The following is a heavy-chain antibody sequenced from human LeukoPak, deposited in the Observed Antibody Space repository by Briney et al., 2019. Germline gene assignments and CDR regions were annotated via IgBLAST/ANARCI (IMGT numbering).Heavy chain of an antibody. D-gene: IGHD3-3*02. CDR1: GFTFSSYS. V-gene: IGHV3-48*04. CDR2: ISSSSSTI. Sequence: GGSLRLSCAASGFTFSSYSMNWVRQAPGKGLEWVSYISSSSSTIYYADSVKGRFTISRDNAKNSLYLQMNSLRAEDTAVYYCARAVGGLAFDYWGQGTLVTVSS. CDR3: ARAVGGLAFDY. J-gene: IGHJ4*02.